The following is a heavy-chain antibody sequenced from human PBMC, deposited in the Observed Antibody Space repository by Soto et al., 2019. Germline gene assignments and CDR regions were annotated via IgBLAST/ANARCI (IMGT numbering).Heavy chain of an antibody. CDR3: ARSQGSSTSLEIYYYYYYGMDV. J-gene: IGHJ6*02. V-gene: IGHV1-69*01. Sequence: QVQLVQSGAEVKKPGSSVKVSCKASGGTFGSYAISWVRQAPGQGLEWMGGIIPIPGTANYAQKFQGRVTIAADESTSTGCMALSSLRSEDTAVYYCARSQGSSTSLEIYYYYYYGMDVWGQGTTVTVSS. D-gene: IGHD2-2*01. CDR2: IIPIPGTA. CDR1: GGTFGSYA.